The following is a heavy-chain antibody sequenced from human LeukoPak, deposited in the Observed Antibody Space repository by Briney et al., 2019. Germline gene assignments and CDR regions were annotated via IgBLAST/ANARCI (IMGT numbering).Heavy chain of an antibody. V-gene: IGHV1-2*02. D-gene: IGHD2-2*01. Sequence: ASVKVSCKASGYTFTGYYMLWVRQAPGQGLEWMGWINPNSGGTNYAQKFQGRVTMTRDTSISTAYMELSRLRSDDTAVYYCARGGPDIVVVPAFDYWGQGTLVTVSS. J-gene: IGHJ4*02. CDR1: GYTFTGYY. CDR3: ARGGPDIVVVPAFDY. CDR2: INPNSGGT.